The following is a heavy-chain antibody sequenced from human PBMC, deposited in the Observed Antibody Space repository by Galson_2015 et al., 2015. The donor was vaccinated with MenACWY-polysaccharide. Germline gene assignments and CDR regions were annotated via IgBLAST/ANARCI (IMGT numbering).Heavy chain of an antibody. D-gene: IGHD3-10*01. Sequence: TLSLTCTVSGGSISGGGYFWSWLRQHPERGLEWIGYMSYTGVGNHNPSLKSRLSISVDASKNQFSLNLYSMTAADSAVYFCARLPYVSGRFGWFDPWGQGTLVTVS. CDR3: ARLPYVSGRFGWFDP. J-gene: IGHJ5*02. CDR1: GGSISGGGYF. CDR2: MSYTGVG. V-gene: IGHV4-31*03.